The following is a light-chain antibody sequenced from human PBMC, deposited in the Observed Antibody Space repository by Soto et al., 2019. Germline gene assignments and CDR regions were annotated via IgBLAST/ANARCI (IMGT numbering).Light chain of an antibody. Sequence: QSVLTQPPSVSAAAGQKATIPCSGSSSNIGNNYLSWYQRLPGAAPKLLSYDNNKRPSGIHDRFSGSKSGTSATLGITGLQTGDEADYYCGAWDSSLSAYVFRTGTKVTVL. CDR1: SSNIGNNY. CDR3: GAWDSSLSAYV. V-gene: IGLV1-51*01. CDR2: DNN. J-gene: IGLJ1*01.